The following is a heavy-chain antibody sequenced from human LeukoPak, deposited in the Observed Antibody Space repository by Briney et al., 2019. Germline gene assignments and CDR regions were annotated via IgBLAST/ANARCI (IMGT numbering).Heavy chain of an antibody. Sequence: ASVKVSCKASGYTFTSYGISWVRQAPGQGLEWTGGIIPIFGTANYAQKFQGRVTITTDESTSTAYMELSSLRSEDTAVYYCAREWLAQKGYFDYWGQGTLVTVSS. V-gene: IGHV1-69*05. CDR3: AREWLAQKGYFDY. D-gene: IGHD6-19*01. J-gene: IGHJ4*02. CDR1: GYTFTSYG. CDR2: IIPIFGTA.